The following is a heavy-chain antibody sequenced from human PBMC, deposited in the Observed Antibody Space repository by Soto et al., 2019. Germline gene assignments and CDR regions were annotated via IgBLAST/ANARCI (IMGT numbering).Heavy chain of an antibody. V-gene: IGHV3-30*18. D-gene: IGHD1-1*01. J-gene: IGHJ4*02. CDR2: ISKGGSDK. CDR1: GFSFSNYA. Sequence: GGSLRLSCAASGFSFSNYAMQWVRQAPGKGLEWVAVISKGGSDKYYVDSVKGRFTVSRDNSRNTLYLEMNSLRVEDTAVYYCAKDGGTGGTFDYWGQGILVTVSS. CDR3: AKDGGTGGTFDY.